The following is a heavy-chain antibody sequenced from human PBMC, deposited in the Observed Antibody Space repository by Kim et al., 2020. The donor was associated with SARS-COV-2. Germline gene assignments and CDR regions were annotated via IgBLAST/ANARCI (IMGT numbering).Heavy chain of an antibody. CDR3: ARGGGYEGWFGGISFRNYYYFYGMDV. CDR2: IKQDGSEK. V-gene: IGHV3-7*03. Sequence: GGSLRLSCAASGFTFSSYWMSWVRQAPGKGLEWVANIKQDGSEKYYVDSVKGRFTISRDNAKNSLYLQMNSLRAEDTAVYYCARGGGYEGWFGGISFRNYYYFYGMDVWGQGATCTVSS. J-gene: IGHJ6*02. CDR1: GFTFSSYW. D-gene: IGHD3-10*01.